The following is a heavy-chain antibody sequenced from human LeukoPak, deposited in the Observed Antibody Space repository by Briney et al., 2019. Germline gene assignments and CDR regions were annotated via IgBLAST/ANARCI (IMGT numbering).Heavy chain of an antibody. Sequence: PGMSLRLSCAASGFAFDDYALHWVRQAPGKGLEWLSGVSWNSGTIGYGESVRGRFTISRDNAKNSLFLQMDSLRPEDTGLYYCAKDRAQGVPFRVIDHWGQGTLVTVTS. CDR3: AKDRAQGVPFRVIDH. D-gene: IGHD2-21*01. V-gene: IGHV3-9*01. CDR1: GFAFDDYA. J-gene: IGHJ1*01. CDR2: VSWNSGTI.